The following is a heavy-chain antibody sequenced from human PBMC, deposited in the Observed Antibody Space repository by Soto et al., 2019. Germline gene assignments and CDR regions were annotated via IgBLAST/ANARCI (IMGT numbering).Heavy chain of an antibody. CDR3: LRVSGWKFAY. CDR1: GFTFSTYW. CDR2: IKEDESDK. D-gene: IGHD6-19*01. Sequence: ELQLVESGGGLVQPGGSLTISCAASGFTFSTYWMSWVRQTPGKGLEWVASIKEDESDKRYVASVNGRFTISRDNAKNSLYLQMNSLRAEDTAVYYCLRVSGWKFAYWGQGTLVTVSS. V-gene: IGHV3-7*04. J-gene: IGHJ4*02.